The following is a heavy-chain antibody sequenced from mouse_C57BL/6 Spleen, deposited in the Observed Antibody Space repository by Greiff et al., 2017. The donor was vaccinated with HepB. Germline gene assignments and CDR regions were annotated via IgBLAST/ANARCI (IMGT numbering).Heavy chain of an antibody. CDR2: ISSGGDYI. CDR3: TRGFYYDYDEGSAMDY. Sequence: EVKLVESGEGLVKPGGSLKLSCAASGFTFSSYAMSWVRQTPEKRLEWVAYISSGGDYIYYADTVKGRFTISRDNARNTLYLQMSSLKSEDTAMYYCTRGFYYDYDEGSAMDYWGQGTSVTVSS. CDR1: GFTFSSYA. J-gene: IGHJ4*01. V-gene: IGHV5-9-1*02. D-gene: IGHD2-4*01.